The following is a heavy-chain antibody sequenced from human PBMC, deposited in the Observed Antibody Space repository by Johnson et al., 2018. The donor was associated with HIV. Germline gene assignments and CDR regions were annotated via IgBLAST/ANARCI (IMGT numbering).Heavy chain of an antibody. CDR3: ARGLRGYSYIDSFDI. Sequence: VLLVESGGGVVRPGGSLRLSCAASGFTFDNYGVSWVRQAPGKGLEWVSGINWNGGSTGYGDSVKGRFTISRDNAKNSLYLQMNSLRAEDTALYYCARGLRGYSYIDSFDIWGQGTMVTVSS. CDR1: GFTFDNYG. V-gene: IGHV3-20*04. CDR2: INWNGGST. J-gene: IGHJ3*02. D-gene: IGHD5-18*01.